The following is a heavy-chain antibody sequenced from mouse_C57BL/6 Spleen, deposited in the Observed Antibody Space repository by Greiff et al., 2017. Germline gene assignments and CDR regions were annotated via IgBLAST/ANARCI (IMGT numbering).Heavy chain of an antibody. CDR2: IRNKANGYTT. V-gene: IGHV7-3*01. J-gene: IGHJ1*03. CDR1: GFTFTDYY. D-gene: IGHD2-4*01. CDR3: ARFLYYDYDGWYFDV. Sequence: EVHLVESGGGLVQPGGSLSLSCAASGFTFTDYYMSWVRQPPGKALEWLGFIRNKANGYTTEYSASVKGRFTISRDNSQSILYLHMNALRAEDSATYSCARFLYYDYDGWYFDVWGTGTTVTVSS.